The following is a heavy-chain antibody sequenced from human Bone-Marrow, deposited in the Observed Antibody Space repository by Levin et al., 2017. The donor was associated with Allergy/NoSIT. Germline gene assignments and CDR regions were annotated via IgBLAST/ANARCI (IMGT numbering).Heavy chain of an antibody. CDR1: GFSFGDYA. V-gene: IGHV3-9*01. Sequence: SLKISCVASGFSFGDYAMHWVRQVPEKGLEWVSRISWNGNSIDYAESVRGRFTVSRDNAKNSLFLQMSNLRTEDTALYYCIKDIDGSGIASLAPFDIWGQGTRVTVSS. CDR3: IKDIDGSGIASLAPFDI. D-gene: IGHD6-13*01. J-gene: IGHJ3*02. CDR2: ISWNGNSI.